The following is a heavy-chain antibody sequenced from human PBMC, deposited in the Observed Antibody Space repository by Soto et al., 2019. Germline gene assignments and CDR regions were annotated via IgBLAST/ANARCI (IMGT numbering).Heavy chain of an antibody. V-gene: IGHV3-11*01. CDR2: IPSSGRAI. J-gene: IGHJ1*01. D-gene: IGHD2-21*01. CDR1: GFTFSDYY. CDR3: ARGTYCGGDCDQYPYFQH. Sequence: QVQLVESGGGLVKPGGSLRLSCTASGFTFSDYYMSWIRQAPGKGLEWVSYIPSSGRAIYYADSVKGRFTISRVNAKNTMFLQMDNLRVEDTAVYYCARGTYCGGDCDQYPYFQHWGQGTQVTVSS.